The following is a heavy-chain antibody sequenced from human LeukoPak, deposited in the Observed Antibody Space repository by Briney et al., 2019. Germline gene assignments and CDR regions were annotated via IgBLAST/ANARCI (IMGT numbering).Heavy chain of an antibody. CDR1: GDSIRYSSYY. J-gene: IGHJ4*02. CDR2: VYDSGST. Sequence: SETLSLTCTVSGDSIRYSSYYWAWIRQSPGTGREWIGSVYDSGSTYGNPSLKSRVTMSVDTSKNQFSLKLRSVTAADTAVYYCARDLPDYFDSWGQGTLVTVSS. CDR3: ARDLPDYFDS. V-gene: IGHV4-39*07.